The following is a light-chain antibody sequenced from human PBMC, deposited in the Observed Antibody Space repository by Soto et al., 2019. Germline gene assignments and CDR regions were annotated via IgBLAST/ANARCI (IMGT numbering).Light chain of an antibody. CDR2: GAS. V-gene: IGKV3-15*01. J-gene: IGKJ1*01. CDR3: QQYNNWPPDRT. CDR1: QSVSSN. Sequence: EIVMTQSPATLSVSPGERATLSCRASQSVSSNLAWYQQKPGQAPRLLIYGASTRATGIPARFSGSGSGTEFTLPISSLQYEDFAIYFCQQYNNWPPDRTFGQATKVDIK.